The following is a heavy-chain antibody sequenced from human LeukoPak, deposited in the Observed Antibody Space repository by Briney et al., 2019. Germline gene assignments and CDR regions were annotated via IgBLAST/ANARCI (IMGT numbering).Heavy chain of an antibody. CDR3: ARDRYSSGWHEGVVAFDI. Sequence: PSETLSLTCTVSGGSISSYYWSWIRQPPGKGLEGIGDIYYSGSTNYNPSLKSRVTISVDTSKNQFSLKLSSVTAADTAVYYCARDRYSSGWHEGVVAFDIWGQGTMVTVSS. V-gene: IGHV4-59*01. CDR1: GGSISSYY. CDR2: IYYSGST. J-gene: IGHJ3*02. D-gene: IGHD6-19*01.